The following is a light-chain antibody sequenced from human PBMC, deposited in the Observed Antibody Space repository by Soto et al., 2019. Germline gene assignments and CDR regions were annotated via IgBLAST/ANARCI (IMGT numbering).Light chain of an antibody. J-gene: IGLJ2*01. CDR2: EVN. CDR3: CSYTGSLTLL. CDR1: SSDVGGYNY. V-gene: IGLV2-8*01. Sequence: QSALTQPPSASGSPGQSVAISCTGTSSDVGGYNYVSWYQQHPGKAPKLMIYEVNKRPSGVPDRFSGSKSGNTASLTVSGLQAEDEADYYCCSYTGSLTLLFGGGTKLTVL.